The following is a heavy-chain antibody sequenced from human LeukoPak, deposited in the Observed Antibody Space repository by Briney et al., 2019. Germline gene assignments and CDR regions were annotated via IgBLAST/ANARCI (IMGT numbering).Heavy chain of an antibody. CDR1: SGSFSSYY. Sequence: SETLSLTCAVYSGSFSSYYWGWIRQPPGKGLEWIGSIYYSGSTYYNPSLKSRVTISVDTSKNQFSLKLSSVTAADTAVYYCARHPGYCSSTSCQNWFDPWGQGTLVTVSS. CDR2: IYYSGST. V-gene: IGHV4-39*01. J-gene: IGHJ5*02. CDR3: ARHPGYCSSTSCQNWFDP. D-gene: IGHD2-2*01.